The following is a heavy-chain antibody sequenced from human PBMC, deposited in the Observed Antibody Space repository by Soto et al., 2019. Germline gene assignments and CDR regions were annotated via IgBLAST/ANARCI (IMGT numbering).Heavy chain of an antibody. V-gene: IGHV4-59*01. CDR1: GGSISSYY. CDR3: ARGPYSSRFPFDY. CDR2: IYYSGST. J-gene: IGHJ4*02. Sequence: PSLTCTVSGGSISSYYWSWIRQPPGKGLEWIGYIYYSGSTNYNPSLKSRVTISVDTSKNQFSLKLSSVTAADTAVYYCARGPYSSRFPFDYWGQGTLVTVSS. D-gene: IGHD6-13*01.